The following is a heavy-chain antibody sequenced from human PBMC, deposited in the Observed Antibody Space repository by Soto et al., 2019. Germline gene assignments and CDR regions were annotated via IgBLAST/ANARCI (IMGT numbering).Heavy chain of an antibody. CDR2: IYYIGTT. V-gene: IGHV4-61*01. CDR3: AREEKQLSRYGGDFDY. Sequence: QVQLQESGPGLVKPSETLSLTCSVSDGSVNTGNYYWSWIRQPPGKGLEWIGHIYYIGTTNYNPSLQSQVTISVATSKNQFSLKVTSVTDADTAVYFCAREEKQLSRYGGDFDYWGQGILVTVSS. D-gene: IGHD3-16*01. CDR1: DGSVNTGNYY. J-gene: IGHJ4*02.